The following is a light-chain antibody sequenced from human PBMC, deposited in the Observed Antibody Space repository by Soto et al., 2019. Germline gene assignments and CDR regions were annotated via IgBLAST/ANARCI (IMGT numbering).Light chain of an antibody. V-gene: IGLV2-14*03. CDR2: DVT. J-gene: IGLJ1*01. CDR1: SSNIGGYNY. CDR3: SSYTTGNTNV. Sequence: QSALTQPASVSGSPGQSITISFTWTSSNIGGYNYVSWYQQHPVKAPKLMIYDVTHRPSGVSHRFSGSKSGNTASLTISGLQDEDEADYYCSSYTTGNTNVFGTGTKLTVL.